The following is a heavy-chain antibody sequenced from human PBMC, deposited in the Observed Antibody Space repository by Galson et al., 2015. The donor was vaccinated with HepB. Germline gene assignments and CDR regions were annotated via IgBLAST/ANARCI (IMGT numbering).Heavy chain of an antibody. CDR1: GDSVSGNSAA. CDR3: ARRRGDSSGWYADAFDI. V-gene: IGHV6-1*01. D-gene: IGHD6-19*01. J-gene: IGHJ3*02. Sequence: CAISGDSVSGNSAAWNWIRQSPSRGLEWLGRTYYRSKWYNDYAVSVKSRITINPDTSKNQFSLQLNTVTPEDTAVYYCARRRGDSSGWYADAFDIWGQGTMVTVSS. CDR2: TYYRSKWYN.